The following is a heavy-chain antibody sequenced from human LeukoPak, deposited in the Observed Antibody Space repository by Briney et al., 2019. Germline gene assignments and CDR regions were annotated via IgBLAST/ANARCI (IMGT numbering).Heavy chain of an antibody. CDR1: GYTFSNYW. J-gene: IGHJ5*02. D-gene: IGHD3-22*01. CDR3: ARQSPYYYDSSGYYGPRHWFDP. Sequence: GESLKISCKASGYTFSNYWIAWVRQMPGKGLEWMGIIYHGDSKTRYSPSFQGQVTISADKSISTAYLQWSSLKASDTAMYYCARQSPYYYDSSGYYGPRHWFDPWGQGTLVTVSS. V-gene: IGHV5-51*01. CDR2: IYHGDSKT.